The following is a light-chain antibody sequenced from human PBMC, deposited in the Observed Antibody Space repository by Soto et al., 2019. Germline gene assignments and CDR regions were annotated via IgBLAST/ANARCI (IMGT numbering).Light chain of an antibody. CDR3: SSYTTISTYV. CDR1: SSDVGGYNY. J-gene: IGLJ1*01. CDR2: DVR. V-gene: IGLV2-14*01. Sequence: SALTQPASVSGSPGQSIAISCTGTSSDVGGYNYVSWYQQHPGKAPKLMIYDVRNRPSGVSNRFSGSKSVNTASLTISGLQAEDEADYYCSSYTTISTYVFGIGTKVTVL.